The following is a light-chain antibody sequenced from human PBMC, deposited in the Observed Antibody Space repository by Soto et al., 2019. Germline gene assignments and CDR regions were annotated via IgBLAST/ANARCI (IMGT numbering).Light chain of an antibody. Sequence: ESVLTQSPGSLSLSPGERATLSCRASQSVTSSYLAWYQQKPGQAPRLLISGASNRATGIPDRFSGSGSGTDFTLTISSLEPEDFAVYYCQQRSNWPLTFGGGTKVDIK. CDR3: QQRSNWPLT. CDR1: QSVTSSY. J-gene: IGKJ4*01. V-gene: IGKV3D-20*02. CDR2: GAS.